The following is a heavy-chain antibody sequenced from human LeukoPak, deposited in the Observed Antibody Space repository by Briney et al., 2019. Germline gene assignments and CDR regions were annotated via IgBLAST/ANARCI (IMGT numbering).Heavy chain of an antibody. J-gene: IGHJ4*02. Sequence: GGSLRLSCEASGFTFNGHWMHWVRQAPGKGLVWVSLINGDGSTISYADSVKGRFTISRDNAKNSLYLQMNSLRAEDAAVYYCVRDFHVRLYDTGGYSYWGQGTLVTVSS. CDR1: GFTFNGHW. V-gene: IGHV3-74*01. CDR2: INGDGSTI. CDR3: VRDFHVRLYDTGGYSY. D-gene: IGHD3-22*01.